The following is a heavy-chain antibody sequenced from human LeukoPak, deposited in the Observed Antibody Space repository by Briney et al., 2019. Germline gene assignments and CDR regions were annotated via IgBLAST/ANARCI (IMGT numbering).Heavy chain of an antibody. CDR1: GYTFTDFY. J-gene: IGHJ4*02. D-gene: IGHD3-10*01. CDR2: IFPRNGDT. V-gene: IGHV1-2*02. CDR3: ARDEGAPMVDFDY. Sequence: GASVKVSCKTSGYTFTDFYFYWLRQAPGQGLEWVGWIFPRNGDTNYAQKFQNRVTLTRDTSISTAYMELSRLTSDDTAIYYCARDEGAPMVDFDYWGQGTLVTVSS.